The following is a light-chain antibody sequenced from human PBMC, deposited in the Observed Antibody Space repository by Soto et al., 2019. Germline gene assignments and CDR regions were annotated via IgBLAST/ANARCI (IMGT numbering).Light chain of an antibody. J-gene: IGKJ5*01. V-gene: IGKV3-11*01. CDR3: QQRSNWPIT. CDR2: DAS. CDR1: QSLLHSNGYNY. Sequence: DIVMTQSPLYLPLTPGEPTSISCRSCQSLLHSNGYNYLAWYQXKHGQXPRVXIYDASNRATGIPAGFSGSGSGTDLTITISSLEPEDFEVYYCQQRSNWPITFGQGTRLDIK.